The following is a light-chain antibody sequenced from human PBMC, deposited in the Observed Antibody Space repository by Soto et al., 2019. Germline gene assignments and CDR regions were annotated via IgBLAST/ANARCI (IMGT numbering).Light chain of an antibody. CDR3: QQRSNWPPGYT. CDR2: ETS. V-gene: IGKV3-11*01. Sequence: EIVLTQSPATLSLSPGERATLSCRASQSVSSYVAWYQQKPGQAPRLLLYETSNRATGIPTRFSGSGSGTDFTLTISSLEAEDFAVYYCQQRSNWPPGYTFGQGTKLESK. CDR1: QSVSSY. J-gene: IGKJ2*01.